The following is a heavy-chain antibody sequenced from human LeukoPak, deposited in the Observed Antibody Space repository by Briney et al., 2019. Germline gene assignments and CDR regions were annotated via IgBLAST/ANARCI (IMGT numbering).Heavy chain of an antibody. CDR3: AKDLGSIQYHDY. J-gene: IGHJ4*02. V-gene: IGHV3-30*18. CDR2: ILNDGNNK. CDR1: GFTFSSYG. D-gene: IGHD4-11*01. Sequence: QPGRSLRLSCAASGFTFSSYGMHWVRQAPGKGLEWVAVILNDGNNKYYAASLKGRFTISRDNSKNTLYLQMNSLRAEDTAVYYCAKDLGSIQYHDYWGQGTLVTVSS.